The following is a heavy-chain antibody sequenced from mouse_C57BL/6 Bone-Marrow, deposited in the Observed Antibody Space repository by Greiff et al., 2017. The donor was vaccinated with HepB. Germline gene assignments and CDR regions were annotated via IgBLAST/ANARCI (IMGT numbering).Heavy chain of an antibody. Sequence: VQLQQSGPVLVKPGASVKMSCKASGYTFTDYYMNWVKQSHGKSLEWIGVINPYNGGTSYNQKFKGKATLTVDKSSSTAYMELNSLTSADSAVYYCAGSVGYEGPGGPWCAYCGQGNLVTVSA. CDR3: AGSVGYEGPGGPWCAY. J-gene: IGHJ3*01. CDR2: INPYNGGT. D-gene: IGHD2-2*01. CDR1: GYTFTDYY. V-gene: IGHV1-19*01.